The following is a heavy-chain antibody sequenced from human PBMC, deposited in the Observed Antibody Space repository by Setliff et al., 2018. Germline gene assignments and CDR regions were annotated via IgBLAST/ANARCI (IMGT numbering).Heavy chain of an antibody. CDR2: INHSGST. J-gene: IGHJ4*02. CDR3: ARGGYSRGPPVYYFDY. CDR1: GGSFSGYY. V-gene: IGHV4-34*01. Sequence: SETLSLTCAVYGGSFSGYYWSWIRQPPGKGLEWMGEINHSGSTNYNPSLKSRVTISVDTSKNQFSLKLSSVTAADTAVYYCARGGYSRGPPVYYFDYWGQVTLVTV. D-gene: IGHD5-12*01.